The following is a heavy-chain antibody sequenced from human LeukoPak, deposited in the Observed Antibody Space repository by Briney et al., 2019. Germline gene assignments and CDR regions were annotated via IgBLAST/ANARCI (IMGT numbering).Heavy chain of an antibody. Sequence: PSETLSLTCAVYGGSFSGYYWSWIRQPPGKGLGWFGEINHSGSTNYNPSLKSRVTISVDTSKNQFSLKLSSVTAADTAVYYCARRYYDYVWGSYRYTAIDYWGQGTLVTVSS. CDR2: INHSGST. D-gene: IGHD3-16*02. CDR1: GGSFSGYY. CDR3: ARRYYDYVWGSYRYTAIDY. V-gene: IGHV4-34*01. J-gene: IGHJ4*02.